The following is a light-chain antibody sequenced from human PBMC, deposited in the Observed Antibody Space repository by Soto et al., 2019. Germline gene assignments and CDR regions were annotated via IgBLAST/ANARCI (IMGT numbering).Light chain of an antibody. CDR1: QDSSNY. Sequence: DIQMTQSPSSLSASVVDRVTISFQASQDSSNYLNWYQQKLGKAPKLLIYDASNLETGVPSRFSGSGSGTDFTFTISSLQPEDIATYYCQQYSHLITFGQGTRLEIK. J-gene: IGKJ5*01. V-gene: IGKV1-33*01. CDR3: QQYSHLIT. CDR2: DAS.